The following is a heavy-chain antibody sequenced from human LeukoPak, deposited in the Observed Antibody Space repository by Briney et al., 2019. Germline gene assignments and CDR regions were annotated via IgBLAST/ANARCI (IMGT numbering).Heavy chain of an antibody. D-gene: IGHD2-21*02. CDR3: AIDAGSVGDWYYFDY. Sequence: ASVTVSCTASGYTFTGYYMHWVRQAPGQGLEWMGWINPNSGGTNYAQKFQGRVTMTRDTSISTAYMELSRLRSDDTAVYYCAIDAGSVGDWYYFDYWGQGTLVTVSS. CDR1: GYTFTGYY. V-gene: IGHV1-2*02. J-gene: IGHJ4*02. CDR2: INPNSGGT.